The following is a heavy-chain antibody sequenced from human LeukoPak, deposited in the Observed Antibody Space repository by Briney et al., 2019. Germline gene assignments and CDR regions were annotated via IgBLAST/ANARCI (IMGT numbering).Heavy chain of an antibody. CDR2: ISAYNGNT. CDR1: GYTFTSYG. Sequence: ASVKVSCKASGYTFTSYGISWVRQAPGQGLEWMGWISAYNGNTNYAQKLQGRVTMTTDTSASTAYMELRSLRSDDTAVYYCARGNIAVAGPNWFDPWGQGTLVTVSS. D-gene: IGHD6-19*01. CDR3: ARGNIAVAGPNWFDP. V-gene: IGHV1-18*01. J-gene: IGHJ5*02.